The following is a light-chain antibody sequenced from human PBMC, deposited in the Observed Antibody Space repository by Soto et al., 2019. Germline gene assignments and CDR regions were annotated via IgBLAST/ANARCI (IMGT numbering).Light chain of an antibody. CDR3: CSYAGSGTYV. Sequence: QSALAQPASVSGSPGRSITIPCTGTSSVVGTYNLVSWYQQHPGKAPKLMIYEGSKRPSGVSNRFSGSTSGNTASLTISGLQVEDEAHYYCCSYAGSGTYVFGTGTKVTVL. CDR1: SSVVGTYNL. CDR2: EGS. J-gene: IGLJ1*01. V-gene: IGLV2-23*01.